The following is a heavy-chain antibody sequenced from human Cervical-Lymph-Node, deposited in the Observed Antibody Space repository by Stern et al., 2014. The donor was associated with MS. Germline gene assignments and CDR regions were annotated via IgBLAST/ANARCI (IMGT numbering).Heavy chain of an antibody. CDR2: ISNDGTKK. Sequence: QDQLVQSGGGVVQPGRSLRLSCAGSGFTFSTYGMHWVRQAPGKGLEWVALISNDGTKKYYVDSVKGRFTISRDNAKNTMYVQMNSLRDEDTAVYYCAKDRGSGWSLDYWGQGTLVTVSS. D-gene: IGHD6-19*01. CDR3: AKDRGSGWSLDY. CDR1: GFTFSTYG. V-gene: IGHV3-30*18. J-gene: IGHJ4*02.